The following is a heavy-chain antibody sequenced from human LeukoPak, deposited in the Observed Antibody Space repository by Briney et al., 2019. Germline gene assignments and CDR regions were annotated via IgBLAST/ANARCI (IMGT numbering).Heavy chain of an antibody. CDR1: GGSISSGGYY. CDR3: ARDSHWGVPFDY. Sequence: PSETLSLTCTVSGGSISSGGYYWSWIRQPPGKGLEWIGYIYYSGSTNYNPSLKSRVTISVDTSKNQFSLKLSSVTAADTAVYYCARDSHWGVPFDYWGQGVVVTVSS. CDR2: IYYSGST. D-gene: IGHD7-27*01. V-gene: IGHV4-61*08. J-gene: IGHJ4*02.